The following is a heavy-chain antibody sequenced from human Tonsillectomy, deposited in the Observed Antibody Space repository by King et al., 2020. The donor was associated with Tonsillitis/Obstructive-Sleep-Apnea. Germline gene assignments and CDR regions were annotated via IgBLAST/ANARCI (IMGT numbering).Heavy chain of an antibody. CDR2: INGGNSNT. J-gene: IGHJ4*02. CDR3: ARVKLYSSSADYDY. CDR1: GYTFSSYD. Sequence: QLVQSGAEVKKPGASVKGSCKASGYTFSSYDIHWVRQAPGQRLEWMGWINGGNSNTKFSQKFEGRVTITRDTSASTAYMELSSLRSEDTAVYYCARVKLYSSSADYDYWGQGTLVTVSS. D-gene: IGHD6-6*01. V-gene: IGHV1-3*01.